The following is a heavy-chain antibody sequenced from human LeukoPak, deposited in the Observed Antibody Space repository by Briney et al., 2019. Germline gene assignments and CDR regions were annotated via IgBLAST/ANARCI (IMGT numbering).Heavy chain of an antibody. J-gene: IGHJ4*02. V-gene: IGHV3-7*01. CDR2: IKGDGSAQ. CDR1: GFTVSSNY. D-gene: IGHD1-14*01. CDR3: ATTSNAPGNH. Sequence: GGSLRLSCAASGFTVSSNYMSWVRQAPGKGLEWVANIKGDGSAQYYVDSVKGRFTISRDNAKNSLNLQMNSLRAEDTAVYYCATTSNAPGNHRGQGTLVTVSS.